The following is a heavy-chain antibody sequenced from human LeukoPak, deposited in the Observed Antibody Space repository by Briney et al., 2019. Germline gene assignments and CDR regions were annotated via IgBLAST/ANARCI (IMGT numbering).Heavy chain of an antibody. CDR2: IYYSGST. D-gene: IGHD3-9*01. Sequence: PSETLSLTCTVSGGSISSSSYYWGWIRQPPGKGLEWIGSIYYSGSTYYNPSLKSRVTISVDTSKNQFSLKLSSVTAADTAVYHCARHLQVLRYFDWSYYFDYWGQGTLVTVSS. V-gene: IGHV4-39*01. CDR1: GGSISSSSYY. CDR3: ARHLQVLRYFDWSYYFDY. J-gene: IGHJ4*02.